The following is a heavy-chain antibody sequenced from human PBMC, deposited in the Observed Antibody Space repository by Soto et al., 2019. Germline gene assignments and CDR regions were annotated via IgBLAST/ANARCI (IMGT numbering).Heavy chain of an antibody. V-gene: IGHV3-48*03. CDR2: ISSSGRTI. Sequence: EVQLVESGGGLVQPGGSLRLSCAASGFTFSSYEMNWVRQSPGKGLAWGAYISSSGRTIYYADSVKGRFTISRDNAKSSLYLQMNRLSAEETAVYYCAREGIAAAGRVYYGMDVWGQGTTVTVS. CDR1: GFTFSSYE. D-gene: IGHD6-13*01. CDR3: AREGIAAAGRVYYGMDV. J-gene: IGHJ6*02.